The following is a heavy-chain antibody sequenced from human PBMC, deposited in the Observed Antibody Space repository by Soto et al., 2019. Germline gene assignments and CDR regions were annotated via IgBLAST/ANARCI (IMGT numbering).Heavy chain of an antibody. V-gene: IGHV4-31*03. CDR1: GGSISSGGYY. D-gene: IGHD3-10*01. J-gene: IGHJ5*02. Sequence: PSEILSLTCSVSGGSISSGGYYWSWIRQHPGKGLEWIGYIYYSGSTYYNPSLKSRVTISVDTSKNQFSLKLSSVTAADTAVYYCARSLWFGESLNWFDPWGQGTLVTVSS. CDR2: IYYSGST. CDR3: ARSLWFGESLNWFDP.